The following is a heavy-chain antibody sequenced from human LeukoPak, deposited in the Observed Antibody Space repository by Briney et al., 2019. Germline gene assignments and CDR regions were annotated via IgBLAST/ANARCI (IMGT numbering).Heavy chain of an antibody. CDR3: AKPGYYDSSGYSPIDY. D-gene: IGHD3-22*01. V-gene: IGHV5-51*01. J-gene: IGHJ4*02. Sequence: GESLKISCKGSGYSFTSYWIGWVRQMPGKGLEWMGIIYPGDSDTRYSPSFQGQVTISADKSISTAYLQWSSLKASDTAMYYCAKPGYYDSSGYSPIDYWGQGTLVTVSS. CDR2: IYPGDSDT. CDR1: GYSFTSYW.